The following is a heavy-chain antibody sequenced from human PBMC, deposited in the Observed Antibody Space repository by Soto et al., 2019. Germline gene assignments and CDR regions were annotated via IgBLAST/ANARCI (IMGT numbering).Heavy chain of an antibody. D-gene: IGHD5-12*01. CDR2: IGPIFGTA. V-gene: IGHV1-69*06. CDR1: GGTSSSYA. CDR3: ATATGWLHFGYHYGMDV. Sequence: SVKASCTASGGTSSSYAICWVRQSPEQGLEWMGVIGPIFGTANYGQKFQGRVTITADKSTSTAYLELRSRRSEDTPAYYCATATGWLHFGYHYGMDVGAQGTTVTVSS. J-gene: IGHJ6*02.